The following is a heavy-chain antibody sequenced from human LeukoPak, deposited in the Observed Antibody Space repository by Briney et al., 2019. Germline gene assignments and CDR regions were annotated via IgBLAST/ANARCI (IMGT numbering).Heavy chain of an antibody. CDR3: ARALTYYDFWSGY. J-gene: IGHJ4*02. Sequence: PGGSLRLSCAASGFTFSSYSMSWVRQAPGKGLEWVSSISSSSSYIYYADSVKGRFTISRDNAKNSLYLQMNSLRAEDTAVYYCARALTYYDFWSGYWGQGTLVTVSS. CDR2: ISSSSSYI. D-gene: IGHD3-3*01. V-gene: IGHV3-21*01. CDR1: GFTFSSYS.